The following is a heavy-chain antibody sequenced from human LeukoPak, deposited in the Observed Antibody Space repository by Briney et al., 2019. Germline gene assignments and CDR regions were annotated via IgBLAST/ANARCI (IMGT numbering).Heavy chain of an antibody. CDR1: GFTFSSDA. Sequence: GASLRLSCAASGFTFSSDAMSWVRQAPGKGLNWVSTISGSGSATYYADSAKDRFTISRDNSKNTIYLQMNSLRAEDTAVYYCAKFRPDDITVAATGYFDSWGQGTLVTVSS. J-gene: IGHJ4*02. V-gene: IGHV3-23*01. CDR2: ISGSGSAT. D-gene: IGHD6-19*01. CDR3: AKFRPDDITVAATGYFDS.